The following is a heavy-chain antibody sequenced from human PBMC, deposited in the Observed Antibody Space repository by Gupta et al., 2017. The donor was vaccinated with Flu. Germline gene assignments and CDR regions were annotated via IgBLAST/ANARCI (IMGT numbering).Heavy chain of an antibody. J-gene: IGHJ4*02. D-gene: IGHD6-13*01. V-gene: IGHV1-2*02. CDR2: INPNSGAT. CDR3: ARDYLPAGASVAAAGNY. CDR1: GYSLTRYY. Sequence: QVQLVQSGAEVKKPGTSVKVSCKASGYSLTRYYIHWVRQAPGQGLEWMGWINPNSGATNFAQKFQGRVTMTRDTSISTAYMELSALTSDDTAVYYCARDYLPAGASVAAAGNYWGQGTLVTVSS.